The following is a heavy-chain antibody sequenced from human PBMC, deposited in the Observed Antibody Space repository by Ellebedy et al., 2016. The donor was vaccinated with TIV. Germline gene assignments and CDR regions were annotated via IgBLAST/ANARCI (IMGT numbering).Heavy chain of an antibody. CDR2: ISHSSRHI. D-gene: IGHD5-24*01. CDR3: AREIGAYLQLGAFDV. Sequence: PGGSLRLSCAASGFTFSDYYLTWIRQAPGKGLEWVAYISHSSRHIKYGDSVTGRFTISRDNAKNSLYLQMDSLRVEDTAVYYCAREIGAYLQLGAFDVWGQGTLVAVSS. V-gene: IGHV3-11*06. J-gene: IGHJ3*01. CDR1: GFTFSDYY.